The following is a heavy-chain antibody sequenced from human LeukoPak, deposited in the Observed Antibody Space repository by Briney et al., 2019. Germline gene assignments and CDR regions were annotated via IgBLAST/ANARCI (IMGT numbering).Heavy chain of an antibody. J-gene: IGHJ4*02. CDR3: ARTEAYTNYGDY. V-gene: IGHV1-18*01. CDR1: GYAFTTHG. Sequence: GASVKVSCKTSGYAFTTHGVNWVRQAPGQGLEWMGWISAYNGIPHYARGLQGGVTMTTDRSASTAYVELGSLTSDDTAVYYCARTEAYTNYGDYWGQGTLVTVSS. CDR2: ISAYNGIP. D-gene: IGHD4-11*01.